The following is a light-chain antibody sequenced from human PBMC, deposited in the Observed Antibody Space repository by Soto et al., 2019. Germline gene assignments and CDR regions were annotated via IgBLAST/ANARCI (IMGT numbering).Light chain of an antibody. CDR1: SSDVGGYNY. J-gene: IGLJ1*01. V-gene: IGLV2-14*01. CDR2: DVS. CDR3: SSYTSSSTS. Sequence: QSALTPPASVYGSPGQSITISCTGTSSDVGGYNYVSWYQQHPGKAPKLMIYDVSNRPSGVSNRFSGSKSGNTASLTISGLQAEDEADYYCSSYTSSSTSFGTGTKVTVL.